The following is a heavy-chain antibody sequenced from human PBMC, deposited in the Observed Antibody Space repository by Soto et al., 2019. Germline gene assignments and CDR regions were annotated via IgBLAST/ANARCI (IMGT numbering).Heavy chain of an antibody. CDR2: ISSSGNSI. CDR3: VRDDDYGGTNNWFDP. Sequence: QEQLVESGGGVVKPGGSLRLSCTASGFSFSDYYMSWIRQAPGKGLECIAYISSSGNSIHYADSVKGRFTVSRDNAKNSLYLHMNSLTAEDTAMYYCVRDDDYGGTNNWFDPWGQGTLVTVSS. J-gene: IGHJ5*02. D-gene: IGHD4-17*01. CDR1: GFSFSDYY. V-gene: IGHV3-11*01.